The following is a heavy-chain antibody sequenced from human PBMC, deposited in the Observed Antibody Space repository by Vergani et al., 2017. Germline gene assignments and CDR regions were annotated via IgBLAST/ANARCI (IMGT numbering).Heavy chain of an antibody. CDR3: ARRNWNDFLFHYYYYMDV. V-gene: IGHV4-38-2*01. J-gene: IGHJ6*03. CDR1: GYSISSGYY. CDR2: IYHSGST. Sequence: QVQLQESGPGLVKPSETLSLTCAVSGYSISSGYYWGWIRQPPGKGLEWIGSIYHSGSTYYNPSLKSRVTISVDTSKNQFSLKLSSVTAADTAVYYCARRNWNDFLFHYYYYMDVWGKGTTVTVSS. D-gene: IGHD1-1*01.